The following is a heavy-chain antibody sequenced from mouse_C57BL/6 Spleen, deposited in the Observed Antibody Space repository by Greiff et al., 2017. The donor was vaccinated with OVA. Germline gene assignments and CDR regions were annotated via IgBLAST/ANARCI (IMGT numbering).Heavy chain of an antibody. CDR1: GYSLTSYG. J-gene: IGHJ4*01. CDR2: IWGGGST. CDR3: AEQIPETYAMDY. Sequence: VMLVESGPGLVAPSQSLSITCTVSGYSLTSYGVDWVRQPPGKGLEWLGVIWGGGSTNNNSAIFSRLSISKDNSKSQDFLIMNSLQTDGTAMYYSAEQIPETYAMDYWGQGTLVTVSS. V-gene: IGHV2-9*01.